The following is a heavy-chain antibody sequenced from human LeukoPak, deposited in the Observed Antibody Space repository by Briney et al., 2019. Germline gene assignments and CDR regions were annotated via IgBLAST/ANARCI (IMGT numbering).Heavy chain of an antibody. D-gene: IGHD3-10*01. CDR3: ARHLDYYGSGSYEF. V-gene: IGHV4-59*08. Sequence: SETLSLTCTVSGGSISGYYWSWIRRPPGKGLEWIGYINYSGNTNYNPSLQSRVTISVDTSKNQFSLKLSSVTAADTAVYFCARHLDYYGSGSYEFWGQGTLVTVSS. J-gene: IGHJ4*02. CDR2: INYSGNT. CDR1: GGSISGYY.